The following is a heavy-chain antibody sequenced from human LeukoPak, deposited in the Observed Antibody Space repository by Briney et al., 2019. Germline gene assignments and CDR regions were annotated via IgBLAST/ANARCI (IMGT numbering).Heavy chain of an antibody. J-gene: IGHJ4*02. V-gene: IGHV1-2*02. CDR1: GYTFTGYY. CDR3: ARRIKYTVTKTYYFDY. D-gene: IGHD4-17*01. CDR2: INPNSGGT. Sequence: ASVKVSCKASGYTFTGYYMHWVRQAPGQGLEWMGWINPNSGGTNYAQKFQGRVTMTRDTSISTAYMELSRLRSDDTAVYYCARRIKYTVTKTYYFDYWGQGTLVTVSS.